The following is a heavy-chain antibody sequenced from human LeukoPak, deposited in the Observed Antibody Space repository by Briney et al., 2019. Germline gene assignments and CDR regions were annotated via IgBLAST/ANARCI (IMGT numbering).Heavy chain of an antibody. D-gene: IGHD5-18*01. J-gene: IGHJ4*02. CDR2: INHSGST. Sequence: SETLSLTCAVYGGSFSGYYWSWIRQPPGKGLEWIGEINHSGSTNYNPSLKSRVTISVDTSKNQFSLKLSSVTAADTAVYYCARGRIQLWLNYWGQGTLVTVSS. CDR1: GGSFSGYY. V-gene: IGHV4-34*01. CDR3: ARGRIQLWLNY.